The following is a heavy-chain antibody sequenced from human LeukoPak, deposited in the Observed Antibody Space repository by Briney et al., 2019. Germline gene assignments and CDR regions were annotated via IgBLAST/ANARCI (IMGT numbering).Heavy chain of an antibody. CDR2: ISAGGDLT. V-gene: IGHV3-23*01. CDR3: AKDRLWTFDY. CDR1: RFSFSAYP. D-gene: IGHD3/OR15-3a*01. Sequence: GGSLRLSCAASRFSFSAYPMGWVRRAPGRGLEWVSGISAGGDLTFHADPVKGRFTISRDNSKNTLYLQMNSLRAEDTAVYYCAKDRLWTFDYWGQGTLVTVSS. J-gene: IGHJ4*02.